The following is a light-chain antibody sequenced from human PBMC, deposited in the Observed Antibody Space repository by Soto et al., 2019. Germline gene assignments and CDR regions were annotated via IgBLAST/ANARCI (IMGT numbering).Light chain of an antibody. J-gene: IGKJ1*01. CDR1: QSISSW. V-gene: IGKV1-5*03. Sequence: DIQLTQPPSTLSASVGDRVTITCRASQSISSWLAWYQQKPGKAPKLLIYQASSLQSGVPSRFSGSGSETEFTLTISSLLPDDFATYFCQQYKSYFRTFGQGTKVDIK. CDR2: QAS. CDR3: QQYKSYFRT.